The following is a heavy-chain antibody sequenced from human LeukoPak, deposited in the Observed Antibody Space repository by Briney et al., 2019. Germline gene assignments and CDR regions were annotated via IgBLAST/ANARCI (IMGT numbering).Heavy chain of an antibody. D-gene: IGHD3-3*01. Sequence: SETLSLTCTVSGGSISSSSYYWGWIRQPPGEGLEWIGSIYYSGSTYYNPSLKSRVTISVDTSKNQFSLKLSSVTAADTAVYYCARGSEMTGAYYYYYMDVWGKGTTVTVSS. CDR2: IYYSGST. CDR1: GGSISSSSYY. V-gene: IGHV4-39*07. CDR3: ARGSEMTGAYYYYYMDV. J-gene: IGHJ6*03.